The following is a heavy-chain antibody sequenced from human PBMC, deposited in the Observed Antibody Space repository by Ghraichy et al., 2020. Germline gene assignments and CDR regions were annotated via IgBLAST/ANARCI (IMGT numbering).Heavy chain of an antibody. V-gene: IGHV4-59*01. CDR1: GGSISSYY. CDR3: ARGDRGYCGYFFDY. Sequence: ESLNISCTVSGGSISSYYWSWIRQPPGKGLEWIGYIYYSGSTNYNPSLKSRVTISVDTSKNQFSLKLSSVTAADTAVYYCARGDRGYCGYFFDYWGQGTLVTVSS. D-gene: IGHD5-12*01. J-gene: IGHJ4*02. CDR2: IYYSGST.